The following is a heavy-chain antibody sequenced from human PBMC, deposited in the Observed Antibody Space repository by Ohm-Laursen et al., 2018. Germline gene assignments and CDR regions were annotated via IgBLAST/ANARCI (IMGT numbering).Heavy chain of an antibody. CDR1: GFTFSNYG. J-gene: IGHJ4*02. D-gene: IGHD2-15*01. V-gene: IGHV3-23*01. Sequence: GSLRLSCAASGFTFSNYGMNWVRQAPGKGLEWVSSINDSGGDTYYADSVKGRFTISRDNSKNTLYLQMNSLRAEDTAVYYCAKDARAIVVVVAAFDYWGQGTLVTVSS. CDR3: AKDARAIVVVVAAFDY. CDR2: INDSGGDT.